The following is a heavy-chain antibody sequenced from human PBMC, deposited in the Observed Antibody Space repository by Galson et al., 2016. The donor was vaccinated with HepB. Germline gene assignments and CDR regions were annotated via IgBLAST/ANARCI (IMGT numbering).Heavy chain of an antibody. CDR3: AREEGTDYYDANGYFRLDY. CDR2: IWYDGINK. V-gene: IGHV3-33*01. CDR1: GFVFKNYG. Sequence: SLRLSCAASGFVFKNYGVHWVRQAPGKGLEWVATIWYDGINKYYVESVKGRFNISRDNSQNTVYLQMNSLRAEDSAVYFCAREEGTDYYDANGYFRLDYWGQGTLVTVSS. D-gene: IGHD3-22*01. J-gene: IGHJ4*02.